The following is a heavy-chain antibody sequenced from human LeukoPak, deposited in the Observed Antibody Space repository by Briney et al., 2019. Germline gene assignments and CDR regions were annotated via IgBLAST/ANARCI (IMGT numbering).Heavy chain of an antibody. CDR3: ARSKVGATIDY. Sequence: SLKVSCKASGYTFTSYGITWVRQAPGQGLEWMGWISAYNGNSNYAQNLQGRVSMTTDTSTSTAYMEVRSLRSDDTAVYYCARSKVGATIDYWGQGTLVTVSS. V-gene: IGHV1-18*01. J-gene: IGHJ4*02. D-gene: IGHD1-26*01. CDR2: ISAYNGNS. CDR1: GYTFTSYG.